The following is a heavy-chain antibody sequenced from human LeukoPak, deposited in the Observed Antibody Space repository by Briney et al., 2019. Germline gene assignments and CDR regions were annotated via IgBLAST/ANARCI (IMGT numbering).Heavy chain of an antibody. D-gene: IGHD1-26*01. J-gene: IGHJ2*01. CDR2: IRFDGSNR. CDR3: ARETSGGSYYDL. CDR1: GLTLTNYG. V-gene: IGHV3-30*02. Sequence: GGSLRLSCAASGLTLTNYGMHWVRQAPGKGLEWVSFIRFDGSNRYYADSVKGRFTISRDTSKSTLYLQMDRLRSNDMAVYFCARETSGGSYYDLWGRGTLVTVSS.